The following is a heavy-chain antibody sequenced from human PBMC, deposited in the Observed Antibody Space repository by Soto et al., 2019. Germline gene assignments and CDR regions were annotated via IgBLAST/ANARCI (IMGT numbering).Heavy chain of an antibody. CDR2: IYQTGSI. Sequence: PXATLSLTCAVSGGSINNNFWSGVRQPPGKGLEWIGEIYQTGSINYNPSLRSRVTISVDKSKNQLSLKVDSVTAADTAFYYCVRGNDNYDFWNNWSLDPWGQGTLVTVSS. CDR1: GGSINNNFW. V-gene: IGHV4-4*02. CDR3: VRGNDNYDFWNNWSLDP. J-gene: IGHJ5*02. D-gene: IGHD3-3*01.